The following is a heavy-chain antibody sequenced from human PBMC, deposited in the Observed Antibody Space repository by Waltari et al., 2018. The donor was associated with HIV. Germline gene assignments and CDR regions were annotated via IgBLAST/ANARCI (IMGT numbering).Heavy chain of an antibody. D-gene: IGHD3-10*01. CDR2: INHSGST. CDR3: ARGDYGSGSPSSFDY. Sequence: QVQLQQWGAGLLKPSETLSLTCAVYGGSFSGSYWSWIRQPPGKGLEWIGEINHSGSTNYNPSLKSRVTISVDTSKNQFSLKLSSVTTADTAVYYCARGDYGSGSPSSFDYWGQGTLVTVSS. V-gene: IGHV4-34*01. CDR1: GGSFSGSY. J-gene: IGHJ4*02.